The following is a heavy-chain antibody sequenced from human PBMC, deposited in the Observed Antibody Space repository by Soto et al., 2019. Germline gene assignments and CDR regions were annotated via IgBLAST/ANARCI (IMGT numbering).Heavy chain of an antibody. V-gene: IGHV3-11*06. D-gene: IGHD5-12*01. Sequence: QVQLVESGGGLVKPGGSLRLSCAASGFTFSDYYMSWIRQAPGKGLEYISYISSSSGSTNCADSVKGRFTISRDNAKNSLYLQMSSLRAEDTAVYYCARDRGGYDRLYYYHGMDVWGQGTTVTVSS. CDR2: ISSSSGST. CDR1: GFTFSDYY. CDR3: ARDRGGYDRLYYYHGMDV. J-gene: IGHJ6*02.